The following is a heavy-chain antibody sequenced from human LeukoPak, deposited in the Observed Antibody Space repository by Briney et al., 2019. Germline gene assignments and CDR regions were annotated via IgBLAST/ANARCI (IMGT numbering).Heavy chain of an antibody. J-gene: IGHJ4*02. Sequence: GGSLRLSCAASGFTFSGYAMSWVRQAPGKGLEWVSAISGSGGSTYYADSVKGRFTISRDNSKNTLYLQMNSLRAEDTAVYYCAKDTSMIVVVLNYFDYWGQGTLVTVSS. CDR3: AKDTSMIVVVLNYFDY. D-gene: IGHD3-22*01. CDR2: ISGSGGST. V-gene: IGHV3-23*01. CDR1: GFTFSGYA.